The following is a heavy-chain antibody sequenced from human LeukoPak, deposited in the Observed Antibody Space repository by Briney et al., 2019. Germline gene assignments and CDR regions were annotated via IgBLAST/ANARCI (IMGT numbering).Heavy chain of an antibody. Sequence: ASVKVSCKASGYTFTGYYMHWVRQAPGQGLEWMGWINPNSGGTNYAQKFQGRVTMTRDTSISTAYMELSRLRSDDTAVYYCASSVRTYDSSGYYPAHAFDIWGQGTMVTVSS. CDR1: GYTFTGYY. V-gene: IGHV1-2*02. J-gene: IGHJ3*02. CDR2: INPNSGGT. CDR3: ASSVRTYDSSGYYPAHAFDI. D-gene: IGHD3-22*01.